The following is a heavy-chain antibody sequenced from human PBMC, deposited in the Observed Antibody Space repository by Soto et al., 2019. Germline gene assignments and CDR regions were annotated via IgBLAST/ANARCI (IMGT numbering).Heavy chain of an antibody. D-gene: IGHD3-3*01. CDR2: ISAYNGNT. Sequence: ASVKVSCKASGYTFTSYGISWVRQAPGQGLEWMGWISAYNGNTNYAQKLQGRVTMTTDTSTSTAYMELRSLRSDDTAVYYCARDNPPYYDFWSGYYPYYYYGMDVWGQGTTVTV. CDR1: GYTFTSYG. V-gene: IGHV1-18*01. CDR3: ARDNPPYYDFWSGYYPYYYYGMDV. J-gene: IGHJ6*02.